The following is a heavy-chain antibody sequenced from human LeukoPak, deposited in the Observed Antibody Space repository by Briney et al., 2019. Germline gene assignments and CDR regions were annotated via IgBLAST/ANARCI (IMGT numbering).Heavy chain of an antibody. CDR2: ISSSSSYI. J-gene: IGHJ4*02. Sequence: GGSLRLSCAASGFTFSSYSMNWVRQAPGKGLEWVSSISSSSSYIYYADSVKGRFTISRDNAKNSLYLQMNSLRAEDTAVYYCAKNWGATYSSPFDYWGQGTLVTVSS. V-gene: IGHV3-21*01. D-gene: IGHD6-19*01. CDR1: GFTFSSYS. CDR3: AKNWGATYSSPFDY.